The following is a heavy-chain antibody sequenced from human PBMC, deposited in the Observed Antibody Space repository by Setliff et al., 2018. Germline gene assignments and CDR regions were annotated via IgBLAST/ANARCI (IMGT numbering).Heavy chain of an antibody. V-gene: IGHV1-69*13. CDR2: INPIFGTA. Sequence: SVKVSCKPSGYTFTDYYIHWVRQAPGQGLEWMGWINPIFGTANYARKFQGRVTITADESTSTAYMELSSLRSEDTAVYYCARDGDNYYDSSGYYLNHAFDIWGQGTMVTVSS. CDR1: GYTFTDYY. J-gene: IGHJ3*02. CDR3: ARDGDNYYDSSGYYLNHAFDI. D-gene: IGHD3-22*01.